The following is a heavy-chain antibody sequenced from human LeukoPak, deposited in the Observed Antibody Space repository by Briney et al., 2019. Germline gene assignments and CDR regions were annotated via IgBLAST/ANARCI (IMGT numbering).Heavy chain of an antibody. CDR3: TTGSGSYYY. J-gene: IGHJ4*02. D-gene: IGHD3-10*01. V-gene: IGHV3-30*03. CDR2: ISYDGSNK. Sequence: GWSLRLSCAASGFTFSSYGMHWVRQASGKGLEWVAVISYDGSNKYYADSVKGRFTISRDNSKNTLYLQMNSLRAEDTAVYYCTTGSGSYYYWGQGTLVTVSS. CDR1: GFTFSSYG.